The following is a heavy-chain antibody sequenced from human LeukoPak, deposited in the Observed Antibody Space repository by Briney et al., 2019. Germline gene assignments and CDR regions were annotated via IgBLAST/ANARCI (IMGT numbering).Heavy chain of an antibody. CDR1: GFTISSYW. V-gene: IGHV3-74*01. D-gene: IGHD6-19*01. Sequence: GGSLRLSCVASGFTISSYWMHWVRQAPGKGLVWVSRISSDGSTTNYAGSVKGRFTISRDNAKNTLYLQMNSLTGEDTAVYFCARTAAGPEYWGQGTRVTVSS. CDR2: ISSDGSTT. J-gene: IGHJ4*02. CDR3: ARTAAGPEY.